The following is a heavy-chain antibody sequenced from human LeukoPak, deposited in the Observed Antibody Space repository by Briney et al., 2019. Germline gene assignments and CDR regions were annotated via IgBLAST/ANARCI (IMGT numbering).Heavy chain of an antibody. D-gene: IGHD6-19*01. Sequence: PSETLSLTCAVYGGSFSGYYWSWIRQPPGKGLEWIGEINHSGSTNYNPSLKSRVTISVDTSKNQFSLKLSSVAAADTAVYYCARFVVGQWLINYWGQGALVTVSS. CDR1: GGSFSGYY. J-gene: IGHJ4*02. CDR3: ARFVVGQWLINY. CDR2: INHSGST. V-gene: IGHV4-34*01.